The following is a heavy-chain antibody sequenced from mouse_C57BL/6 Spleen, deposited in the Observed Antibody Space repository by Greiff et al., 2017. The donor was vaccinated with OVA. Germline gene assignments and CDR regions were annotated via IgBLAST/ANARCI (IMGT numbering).Heavy chain of an antibody. CDR2: IDPSDSET. V-gene: IGHV1-52*01. CDR1: GYTFTSYW. Sequence: QVQLQQPGAELVRPGSSVKLSCKASGYTFTSYWMHWVKQSPIQGLEWIGNIDPSDSETHYNQKFKDKATLTVDKSSSTAYMQLSSLTSEDSAVYYCARGGFTTVVADWYFDVWGTGTTVTVSS. D-gene: IGHD1-1*01. CDR3: ARGGFTTVVADWYFDV. J-gene: IGHJ1*03.